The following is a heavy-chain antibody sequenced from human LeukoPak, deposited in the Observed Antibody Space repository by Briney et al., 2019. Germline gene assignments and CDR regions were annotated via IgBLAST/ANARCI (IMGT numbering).Heavy chain of an antibody. CDR3: ASKEAVAGYEAFDI. J-gene: IGHJ3*02. CDR1: GNSFTNYD. Sequence: ASVKLSFNSSGNSFTNYDIIWVRHAHGQGLEWMGWMSPDSDNRDFAQSFQGRLTISRDTSISTDYMELSSLKSEDTAVYCCASKEAVAGYEAFDIWGQGTMVTVS. D-gene: IGHD6-19*01. V-gene: IGHV1-8*02. CDR2: MSPDSDNR.